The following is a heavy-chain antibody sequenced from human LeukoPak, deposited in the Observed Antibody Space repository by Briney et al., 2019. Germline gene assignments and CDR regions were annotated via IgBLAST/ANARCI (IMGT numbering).Heavy chain of an antibody. J-gene: IGHJ5*02. CDR3: ARDLQQLVQRSGS. CDR1: GFTVTTKT. Sequence: GGSLRLSCAASGFTVTTKTMSWVRQAPGKGLEWVSDIYSGGNTDYRDSVKGRFTIYRDTSKNTLYLQMNSLTVEDTAVYYCARDLQQLVQRSGSWGQGTLVTVSS. CDR2: IYSGGNT. D-gene: IGHD6-13*01. V-gene: IGHV3-53*01.